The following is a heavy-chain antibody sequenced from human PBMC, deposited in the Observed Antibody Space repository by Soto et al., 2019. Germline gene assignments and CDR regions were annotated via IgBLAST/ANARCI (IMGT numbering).Heavy chain of an antibody. J-gene: IGHJ6*02. CDR1: GGSVSSGSYY. D-gene: IGHD3-22*01. CDR3: ARDTGGGYYYDSSGYSYYYYGMDV. V-gene: IGHV4-61*01. CDR2: IYYSGST. Sequence: QVQLQESGPGLVKPSETLSLTCTVSGGSVSSGSYYWSWIRQPPGKGLEWIGYIYYSGSTNYNPPPESRVPISVDTAKHQSPPKRSPVTAADPAVYYCARDTGGGYYYDSSGYSYYYYGMDVWGQGTTVTVSS.